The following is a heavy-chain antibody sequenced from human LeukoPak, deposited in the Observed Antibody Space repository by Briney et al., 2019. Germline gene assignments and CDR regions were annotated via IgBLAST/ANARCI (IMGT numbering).Heavy chain of an antibody. CDR1: GGSMSSFY. CDR2: IYYSGRT. J-gene: IGHJ4*02. Sequence: SETLSLTCTVSGGSMSSFYWNWIRLPPGKGLELIGYIYYSGRTNYNPSLKSRVTISVDTSKNQFSLRLNSVTAADTAMYYCARLRSPGDFDYWGQGTLVTVSS. D-gene: IGHD1-26*01. CDR3: ARLRSPGDFDY. V-gene: IGHV4-59*12.